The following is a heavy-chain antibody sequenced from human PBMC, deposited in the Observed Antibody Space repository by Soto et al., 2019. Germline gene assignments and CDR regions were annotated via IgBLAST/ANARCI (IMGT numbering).Heavy chain of an antibody. V-gene: IGHV1-46*01. CDR3: ARGDIVAIFGMDV. CDR1: GYTFTSYY. Sequence: QVQLVQSGAEVKKPGDSVKVSCKASGYTFTSYYMHWVRQAPGQGLEWMGIINPSGGSTTYAQKCQGRVTMTRDTSTSTVYMELSSLRSEDTAVYYCARGDIVAIFGMDVWGQGTTVTVSS. J-gene: IGHJ6*02. CDR2: INPSGGST. D-gene: IGHD5-12*01.